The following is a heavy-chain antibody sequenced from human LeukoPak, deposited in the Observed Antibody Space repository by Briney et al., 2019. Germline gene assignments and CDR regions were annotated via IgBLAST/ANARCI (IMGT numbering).Heavy chain of an antibody. CDR1: GYTFTNYG. Sequence: ASVKVSCKASGYTFTNYGISWVRQAPGQGLEWMGWISPYNGNTNYAQKLQGRVTMTTDTSTSTAYMELRSLRSDDTAVYYCAVSIAAAGDFDYWGQGTLVTVSS. CDR3: AVSIAAAGDFDY. J-gene: IGHJ4*02. D-gene: IGHD6-13*01. V-gene: IGHV1-18*01. CDR2: ISPYNGNT.